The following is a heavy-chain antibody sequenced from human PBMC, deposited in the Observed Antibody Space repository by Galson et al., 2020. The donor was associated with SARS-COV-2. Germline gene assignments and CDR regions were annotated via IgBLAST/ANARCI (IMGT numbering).Heavy chain of an antibody. V-gene: IGHV3-7*03. CDR2: IKDDGSEK. CDR3: ATDSVVSGSHYVVYHHNGMAV. D-gene: IGHD1-26*01. J-gene: IGHJ6*02. Sequence: GGSLRLSCAASGLIFSNYCMNWVRQAPGKGLEWVANIKDDGSEKNYVESVKGRFSISRDNAKNSLYLVMNSLRADDTAVYYCATDSVVSGSHYVVYHHNGMAVWGQGTTVTVSS. CDR1: GLIFSNYC.